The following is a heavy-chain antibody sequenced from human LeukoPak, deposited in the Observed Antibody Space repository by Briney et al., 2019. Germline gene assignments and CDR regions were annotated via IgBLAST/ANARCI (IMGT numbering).Heavy chain of an antibody. CDR1: GFTFSDYY. V-gene: IGHV3-11*01. D-gene: IGHD3-22*01. CDR2: ISSSGGAI. Sequence: PGGSLRLSCAASGFTFSDYYMSWIRQAPGKGLEWISYISSSGGAIYYANSVKGRFTISRDNAKNSLYLQMNSLRVEDTAVYYCARAQTMMAYPFLYWGQGTLVTVSS. J-gene: IGHJ4*02. CDR3: ARAQTMMAYPFLY.